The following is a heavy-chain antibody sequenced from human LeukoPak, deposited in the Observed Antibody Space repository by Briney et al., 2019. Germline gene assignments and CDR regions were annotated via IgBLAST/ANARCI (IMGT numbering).Heavy chain of an antibody. CDR3: ARAVYSNYAGYFDY. V-gene: IGHV3-53*04. D-gene: IGHD4-11*01. CDR1: GFTVSSNY. CDR2: IYSGGST. J-gene: IGHJ4*02. Sequence: GGSLRLSCAASGFTVSSNYMSWVRQAPGKGLEWVSVIYSGGSTYYADSVKGRFTISRHNSKNTLYLQMNSLRAEDTAVYYCARAVYSNYAGYFDYWGQGTLVTVSS.